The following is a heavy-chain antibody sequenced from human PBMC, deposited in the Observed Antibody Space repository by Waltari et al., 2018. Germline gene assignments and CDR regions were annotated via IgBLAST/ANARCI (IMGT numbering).Heavy chain of an antibody. V-gene: IGHV4-39*07. CDR1: GGSISSSSYY. Sequence: QLQLQESGPGLVKPSETLSLTCTVSGGSISSSSYYWGWIRQPPGKGLEWIGSIYYSGSTYYNPSLKSRVTISVDTSKNQFSLKLSSVTAADTAVYYCTRHAPQRGRGFEYWGQGSLVTVSS. D-gene: IGHD3-16*01. CDR3: TRHAPQRGRGFEY. J-gene: IGHJ4*02. CDR2: IYYSGST.